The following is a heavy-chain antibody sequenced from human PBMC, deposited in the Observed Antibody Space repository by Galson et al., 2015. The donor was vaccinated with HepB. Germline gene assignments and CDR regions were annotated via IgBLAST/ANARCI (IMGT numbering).Heavy chain of an antibody. CDR1: AFTFSNYW. J-gene: IGHJ3*02. CDR2: INTDETSR. D-gene: IGHD7-27*01. V-gene: IGHV3-74*01. Sequence: SLRLSCAASAFTFSNYWMHWVRQAPGKGLVWVSRINTDETSRRYADSVKGRFTISRDSAKNMLYLQMNSLRAEDTAVYYCARDPNWGAFDIWGQGTMVTVSS. CDR3: ARDPNWGAFDI.